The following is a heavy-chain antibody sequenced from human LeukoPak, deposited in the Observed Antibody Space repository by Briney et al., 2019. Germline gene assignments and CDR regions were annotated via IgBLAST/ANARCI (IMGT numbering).Heavy chain of an antibody. CDR2: IKYDATEK. V-gene: IGHV3-7*01. J-gene: IGHJ4*02. Sequence: GGSLRLSCTVSGFTFSTYWMSWVRQAPGKGPEWVAIIKYDATEKYYVESVKGRFTVSRDNAKDSVYLQLNSLRAEDTAAYYCARDKKAGSSDGSVFDSWGQGTLVTVSS. CDR1: GFTFSTYW. CDR3: ARDKKAGSSDGSVFDS. D-gene: IGHD2-2*01.